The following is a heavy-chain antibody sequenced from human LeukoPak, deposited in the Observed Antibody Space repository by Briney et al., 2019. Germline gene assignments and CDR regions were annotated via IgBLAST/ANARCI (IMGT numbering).Heavy chain of an antibody. CDR2: VSTSGST. V-gene: IGHV4-4*07. D-gene: IGHD3/OR15-3a*01. CDR3: ARGPLQRDWSQAPYYYYYYMDV. CDR1: GGSISGFH. J-gene: IGHJ6*03. Sequence: PSETLSLTCSVSGGSISGFHWSWIRQTAGKGLEWIGRVSTSGSTSYNPSLESRVTISVDTSKNQFSLKLSSVTAADTAVYYCARGPLQRDWSQAPYYYYYYMDVWGKGTTVTVSS.